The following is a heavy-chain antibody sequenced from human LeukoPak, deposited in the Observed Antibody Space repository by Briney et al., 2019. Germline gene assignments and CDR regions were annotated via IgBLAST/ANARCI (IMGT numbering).Heavy chain of an antibody. CDR1: GGSFSGYY. CDR3: ARGVATITADY. J-gene: IGHJ4*02. Sequence: SETLSLTCAVYGGSFSGYYWSWIRQPPGKGLEWIGEINHSGSTNYNPSLKSRVTISVDTSKNQFSLKLSSVTAADTAVYYCARGVATITADYWGQGTLVTVSS. CDR2: INHSGST. V-gene: IGHV4-34*01. D-gene: IGHD5-24*01.